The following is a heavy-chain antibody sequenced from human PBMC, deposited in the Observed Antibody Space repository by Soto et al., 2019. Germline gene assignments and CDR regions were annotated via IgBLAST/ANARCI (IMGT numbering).Heavy chain of an antibody. CDR1: GVSISSSQW. Sequence: QVQLQESGPGLVKPSGTLSLTCAVSGVSISSSQWWSWVRQPPGKGLEWIGEIYHNERTNYNPSLKSRPTMSLDRSKNQVSLKRSSVTAADTATYYCGRTKDYFYGVDVWGQGTTVTVSS. CDR3: GRTKDYFYGVDV. V-gene: IGHV4-4*02. CDR2: IYHNERT. J-gene: IGHJ6*02.